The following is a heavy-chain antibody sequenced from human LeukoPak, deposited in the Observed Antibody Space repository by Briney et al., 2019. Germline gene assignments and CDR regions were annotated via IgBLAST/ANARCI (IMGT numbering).Heavy chain of an antibody. V-gene: IGHV1-69*01. CDR2: IIPIFGTA. CDR1: GGTFSSYA. CDR3: ARDEDGKFDY. J-gene: IGHJ4*02. D-gene: IGHD1-1*01. Sequence: SVKVSCKASGGTFSSYAISWVRQAPGQGLEWMRGIIPIFGTANYAQKFQGRVTITADESTSTAYMELSSLRSGDTAVYYCARDEDGKFDYWGQGTLVTVSS.